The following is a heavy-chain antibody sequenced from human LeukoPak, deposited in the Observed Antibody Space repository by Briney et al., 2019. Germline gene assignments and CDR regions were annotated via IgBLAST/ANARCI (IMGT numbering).Heavy chain of an antibody. CDR3: ATRKEGSYFES. D-gene: IGHD3-10*01. CDR2: VYYFGNA. CDR1: GGSIPTTRYY. Sequence: PSETLSLTCSVSGGSIPTTRYYWGWIRQSPGKGLEWIGSVYYFGNAYYRPSLLSRATISIDTSKKHITLNLTSVTAGDTAIYYCATRKEGSYFESWGQGTLVTVSS. J-gene: IGHJ4*02. V-gene: IGHV4-39*02.